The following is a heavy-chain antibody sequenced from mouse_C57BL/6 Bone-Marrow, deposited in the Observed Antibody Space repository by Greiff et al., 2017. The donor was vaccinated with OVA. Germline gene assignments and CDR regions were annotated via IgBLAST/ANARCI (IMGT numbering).Heavy chain of an antibody. CDR3: ARPACYAMDY. Sequence: QVQLQQSGPELVKPGASVKISCKASGYAFSSSWMNWVKQRPGKGLEWIGRIYPGDGDTNYEWKFKGKATMTADKSSSTAYMQLSSLTSEDSAVYFCARPACYAMDYWGQGTSVTVSS. J-gene: IGHJ4*01. CDR2: IYPGDGDT. CDR1: GYAFSSSW. V-gene: IGHV1-82*01.